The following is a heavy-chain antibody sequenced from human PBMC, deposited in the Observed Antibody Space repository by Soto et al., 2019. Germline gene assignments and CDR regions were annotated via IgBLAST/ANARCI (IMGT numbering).Heavy chain of an antibody. CDR1: GYTFTSYG. Sequence: ASVKVSCKASGYTFTSYGISWVRQAPGQGLEWMGWISPNNGNTSYAQKLQGRVTMTTNTSISTAYMELSSLRSEDTAVYYCARGFGEFDIWGQGTMVTVSS. D-gene: IGHD3-10*01. J-gene: IGHJ3*02. CDR2: ISPNNGNT. V-gene: IGHV1-18*01. CDR3: ARGFGEFDI.